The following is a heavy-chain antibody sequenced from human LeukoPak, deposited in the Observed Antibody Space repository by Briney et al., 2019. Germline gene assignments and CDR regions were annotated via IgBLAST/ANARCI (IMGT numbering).Heavy chain of an antibody. D-gene: IGHD3-16*01. CDR3: ARDYVTVGGYYYYYMDV. CDR1: GFTFSSYS. V-gene: IGHV3-21*01. J-gene: IGHJ6*03. CDR2: ISSSSSYI. Sequence: GGSLRLSCAASGFTFSSYSMNWVRQAPGKGLEWVSSISSSSSYIYYADSVKGRFTISRDNDKNSLYQQMNSLRAEDTAVYYCARDYVTVGGYYYYYMDVWGKGTTVTVSS.